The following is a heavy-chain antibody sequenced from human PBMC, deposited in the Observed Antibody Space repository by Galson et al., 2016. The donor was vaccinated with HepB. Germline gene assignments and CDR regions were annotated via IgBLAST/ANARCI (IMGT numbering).Heavy chain of an antibody. V-gene: IGHV2-5*02. D-gene: IGHD1-26*01. J-gene: IGHJ4*02. CDR1: GFSLRTTGVG. CDR2: IYWDGDE. CDR3: LHIVHSGSYYSCAY. Sequence: PALVKPTQTLTLTCIFSGFSLRTTGVGVGWMRQPPGKTLEWLAHIYWDGDERYSPSLKSRLTITKDTSKNRVVLTMTNMDPVDTAPYYCLHIVHSGSYYSCAYWGQGTLVTVSS.